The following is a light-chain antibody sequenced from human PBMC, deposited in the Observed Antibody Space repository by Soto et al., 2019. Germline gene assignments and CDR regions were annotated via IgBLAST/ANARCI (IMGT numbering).Light chain of an antibody. J-gene: IGKJ2*02. Sequence: AIQMTQSPSSLSASVGARVTITCRASQDIRKELAWYQQKPGQAPQILIYGASTLQTGVASRFSGSGSATDFTRTIGSLATEDSAAYYCLQDYNYPCTFGPGTKLDIK. CDR1: QDIRKE. V-gene: IGKV1-6*01. CDR3: LQDYNYPCT. CDR2: GAS.